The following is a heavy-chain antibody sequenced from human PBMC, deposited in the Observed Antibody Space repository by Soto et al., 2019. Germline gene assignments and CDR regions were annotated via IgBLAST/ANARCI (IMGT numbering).Heavy chain of an antibody. CDR3: TTVLYTEYSSSSNY. D-gene: IGHD6-6*01. CDR2: IKSKTDGVTT. CDR1: VFTFSNAW. Sequence: LRLSCAASVFTFSNAWMSWVRQAPGNGPEWVGLIKSKTDGVTTDYAAPVKGRFTISRDDSKNTLYLQMNSLKTEDTAVYYCTTVLYTEYSSSSNYWGQGTLVTVST. J-gene: IGHJ4*02. V-gene: IGHV3-15*01.